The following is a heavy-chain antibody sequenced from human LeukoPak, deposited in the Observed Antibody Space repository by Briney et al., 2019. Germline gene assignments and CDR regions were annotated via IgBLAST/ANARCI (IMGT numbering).Heavy chain of an antibody. J-gene: IGHJ4*02. CDR2: INQDGSVQ. Sequence: GGSLRLSCVASGFTFSSYSMSWVRQTPGKGLEWVANINQDGSVQYYVASVKGRFAISRDNAKNSVSLEMNSLRAEDTAVYYCATPLDYYDTSGYHQGGDWGQGTLVTVSS. V-gene: IGHV3-7*03. D-gene: IGHD3-22*01. CDR1: GFTFSSYS. CDR3: ATPLDYYDTSGYHQGGD.